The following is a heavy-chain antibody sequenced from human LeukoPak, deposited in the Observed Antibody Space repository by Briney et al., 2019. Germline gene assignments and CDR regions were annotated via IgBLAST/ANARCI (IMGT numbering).Heavy chain of an antibody. J-gene: IGHJ6*03. V-gene: IGHV4-34*01. Sequence: SETLSLTCAVYGGSFSGYYWSWIRQPPGKGLEWIGEINHSGSTNYNPSLKSRVTISVDTSKNQFSLKLSSVTAADTAVYYCARSKSYPYYYYYMDVWGKGTTVTISS. CDR3: ARSKSYPYYYYYMDV. CDR2: INHSGST. D-gene: IGHD1-26*01. CDR1: GGSFSGYY.